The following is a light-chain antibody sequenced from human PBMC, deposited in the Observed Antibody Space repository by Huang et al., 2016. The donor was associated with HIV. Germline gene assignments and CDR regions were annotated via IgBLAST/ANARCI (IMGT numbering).Light chain of an antibody. V-gene: IGKV3-15*01. CDR3: QQYNNWPPWT. CDR1: QSITSN. J-gene: IGKJ1*01. Sequence: EIVMTQSPATLSVSPGERAPLSCRASQSITSNLAWYQQKPGQAPRLLIYAASTRATGIPARFSGSGSGTEFTLSISSLQSEDFAVYYCQQYNNWPPWTFGQGTKVEIK. CDR2: AAS.